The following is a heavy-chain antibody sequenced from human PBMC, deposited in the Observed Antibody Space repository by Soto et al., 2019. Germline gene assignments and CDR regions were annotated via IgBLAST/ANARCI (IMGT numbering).Heavy chain of an antibody. CDR1: GFSFSIHA. CDR2: MSPNGDNQ. J-gene: IGHJ4*02. Sequence: PGGSLRLSCAAPGFSFSIHALHWIRQAPGEGLEWVAVMSPNGDNQYYADSVKGRFTISRDTSKSTLSLQMTSLRPEDTAVYYCAGGAAFYYDTSRYWGQGTLVTVSS. D-gene: IGHD3-22*01. V-gene: IGHV3-30-3*01. CDR3: AGGAAFYYDTSRY.